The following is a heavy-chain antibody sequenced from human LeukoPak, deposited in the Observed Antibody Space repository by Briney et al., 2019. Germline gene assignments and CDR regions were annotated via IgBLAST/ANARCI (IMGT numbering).Heavy chain of an antibody. Sequence: SGGSLRLSCAASGFTFSTYWMSWVRQAPGKGLEWVANIKVDGSEKYYTDSVKGRFTISRDNSKNTLYLQMNSLRAEDTAVYYCAKDIYDFWSGYPTGAFDIWGQGTMVTVSP. V-gene: IGHV3-7*01. J-gene: IGHJ3*02. CDR3: AKDIYDFWSGYPTGAFDI. CDR2: IKVDGSEK. CDR1: GFTFSTYW. D-gene: IGHD3-3*01.